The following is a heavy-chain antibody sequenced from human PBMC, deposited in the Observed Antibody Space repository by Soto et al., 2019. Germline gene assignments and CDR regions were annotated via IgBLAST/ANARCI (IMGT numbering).Heavy chain of an antibody. CDR1: GFTFTSSA. V-gene: IGHV1-58*02. J-gene: IGHJ6*02. CDR3: AAMPYSGSLSPLLYYYGMDV. D-gene: IGHD1-26*01. Sequence: ASVKVSCTASGFTFTSSAMQCVRQARGQRLEWIGWIVVGSGNTNYAQKFQERVTITRDMSTSTAYMELSSLRSEDTAVYYCAAMPYSGSLSPLLYYYGMDVWGQGTTVTVSS. CDR2: IVVGSGNT.